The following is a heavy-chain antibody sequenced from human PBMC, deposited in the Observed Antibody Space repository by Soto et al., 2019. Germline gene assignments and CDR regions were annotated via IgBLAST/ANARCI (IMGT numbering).Heavy chain of an antibody. CDR1: GYPVTAYY. CDR3: ARGGGVGVAGSAAFDM. Sequence: QLHLVQSGAVVKKPGASVTVSCSASGYPVTAYYMHWVRQAPGRGLEWMGGINPATGAAKYTQTFQGRVTMARDTATSTVFMELSGLASGDTAVFYLARGGGVGVAGSAAFDMWGQGTLVTVSS. V-gene: IGHV1-2*02. J-gene: IGHJ3*02. D-gene: IGHD3-3*01. CDR2: INPATGAA.